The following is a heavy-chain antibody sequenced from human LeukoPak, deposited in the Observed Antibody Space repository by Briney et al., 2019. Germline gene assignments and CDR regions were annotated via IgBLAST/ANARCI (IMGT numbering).Heavy chain of an antibody. V-gene: IGHV4-34*01. CDR1: GGSFSGYY. Sequence: SETLSLTCAVYGGSFSGYYWSWIRQPPGKGLEWIGEINHSGSTNYNPSLKSRVTISVDTSKNQFSLKLGSVTAADTAVYYCARRGFGYDILTGYYEYYFDYWGQGTLVTVSS. CDR3: ARRGFGYDILTGYYEYYFDY. D-gene: IGHD3-9*01. CDR2: INHSGST. J-gene: IGHJ4*02.